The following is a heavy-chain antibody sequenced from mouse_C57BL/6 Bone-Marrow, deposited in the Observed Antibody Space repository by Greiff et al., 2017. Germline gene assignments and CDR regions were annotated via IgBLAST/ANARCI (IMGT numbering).Heavy chain of an antibody. J-gene: IGHJ3*01. CDR1: GYTFTSYW. Sequence: QVHVKQPGAELVKPGASVKMSCKASGYTFTSYWITWVKQRPGQGLEWIGDIYPGSGSTNYNEKFKSKATLTVDTSSSTAYMQLSSLTSEDSAVYYFAGWFAYWGQGTLVTVSA. CDR3: AGWFAY. V-gene: IGHV1-55*01. CDR2: IYPGSGST.